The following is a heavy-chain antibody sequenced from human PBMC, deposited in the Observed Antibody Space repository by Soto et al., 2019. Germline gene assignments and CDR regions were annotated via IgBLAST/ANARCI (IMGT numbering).Heavy chain of an antibody. CDR2: MNAKSGDT. J-gene: IGHJ6*02. CDR3: ARGNPFNYAGFDV. D-gene: IGHD3-16*01. Sequence: ASVKVSCKASGYTFSDFDINWLRQTSGQGPEWMGWMNAKSGDTFFAQRFHDKFNMTWDTSLTTAYMEVRSLTSDHAAIYYCARGNPFNYAGFDVWGQGTTVTVS. V-gene: IGHV1-8*01. CDR1: GYTFSDFD.